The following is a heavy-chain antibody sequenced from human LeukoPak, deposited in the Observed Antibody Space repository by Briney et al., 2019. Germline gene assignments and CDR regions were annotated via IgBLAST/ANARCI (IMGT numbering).Heavy chain of an antibody. D-gene: IGHD2-15*01. V-gene: IGHV1-2*02. Sequence: ASVKVSCKASGYTFTGYYMHWVRPAPGQGLEWMGWINPNSGGTNYAQKFQGRVTMTRDTSISTAYMELSRLRSDDTAVYYCARDSPYCSGGSCYNRYWGQGTLVTVSS. J-gene: IGHJ4*02. CDR2: INPNSGGT. CDR3: ARDSPYCSGGSCYNRY. CDR1: GYTFTGYY.